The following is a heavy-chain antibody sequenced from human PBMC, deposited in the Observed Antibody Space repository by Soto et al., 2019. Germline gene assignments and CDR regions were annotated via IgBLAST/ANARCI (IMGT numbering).Heavy chain of an antibody. J-gene: IGHJ4*02. CDR2: IYYSGST. Sequence: QMQLQESGPGLVKPSETLSLTCTVSGGSISSSSYYWGWIRQPPGKGLEWIGRIYYSGSTYYNTSIKKRVTLSVDTSKNQFSLKLSSVTAADTAVYYCARLTAACFDYWGQGTLVTVSS. V-gene: IGHV4-39*01. D-gene: IGHD6-13*01. CDR1: GGSISSSSYY. CDR3: ARLTAACFDY.